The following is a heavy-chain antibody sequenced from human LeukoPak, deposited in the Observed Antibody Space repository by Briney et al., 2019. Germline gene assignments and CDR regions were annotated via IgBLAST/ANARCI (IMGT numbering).Heavy chain of an antibody. J-gene: IGHJ4*02. CDR3: ARGDYYDGSGYYVYYFDY. CDR1: GGSISSGSYY. D-gene: IGHD3-22*01. Sequence: SQTLSLTCTVSGGSISSGSYYWSWIRQPAGKGLEWIGRIYTSGSTNYNPSLKSRVTISVDTSKNQFSLKLSSVTAADTAVYYCARGDYYDGSGYYVYYFDYWGQGTLVTVSS. V-gene: IGHV4-61*02. CDR2: IYTSGST.